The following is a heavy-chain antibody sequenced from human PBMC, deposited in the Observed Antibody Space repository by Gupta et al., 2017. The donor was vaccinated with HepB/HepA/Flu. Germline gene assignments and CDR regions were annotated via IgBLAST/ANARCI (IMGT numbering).Heavy chain of an antibody. J-gene: IGHJ4*02. CDR2: ISPYNGHT. D-gene: IGHD6-19*01. Sequence: QPQLLQSGPEVKKPGASLKVSCKASGYNFANYHINWVRQAPGQGLELVGWISPYNGHTNYARRLQGRLSLTTDASTNTASLELRNLTSDDTATYFCARDREPFMSGWYGQDCWGQGTRVTVSS. CDR1: GYNFANYH. V-gene: IGHV1-18*04. CDR3: ARDREPFMSGWYGQDC.